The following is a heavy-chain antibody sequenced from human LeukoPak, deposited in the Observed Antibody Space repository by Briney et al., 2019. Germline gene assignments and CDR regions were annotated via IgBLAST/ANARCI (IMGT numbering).Heavy chain of an antibody. CDR1: GFTFADYA. D-gene: IGHD6-13*01. J-gene: IGHJ3*02. CDR2: ISGDGGST. CDR3: AKVSASSWLGAFDI. V-gene: IGHV3-43*02. Sequence: GGSLRLSCAASGFTFADYAHHWVRQAPGKGLEWVSLISGDGGSTYYADSVKGRFTISRDNSKDSLYLQMNSLRTEDTALYYCAKVSASSWLGAFDIWGQGTMVTVSS.